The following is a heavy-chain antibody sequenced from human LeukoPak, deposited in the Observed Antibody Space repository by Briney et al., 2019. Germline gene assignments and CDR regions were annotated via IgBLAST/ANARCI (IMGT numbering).Heavy chain of an antibody. CDR3: AGAPNTAYFDF. CDR2: IYYTGST. V-gene: IGHV4-61*01. Sequence: SETPSLTCTVSGGSVSSGTYYWTWIRQSPGKGLEWIGYIYYTGSTEYNPSLKSRVSISVDPFKNQFSLELSAVSAADTAMYYCAGAPNTAYFDFWGQGTQATVSS. J-gene: IGHJ4*02. CDR1: GGSVSSGTYY.